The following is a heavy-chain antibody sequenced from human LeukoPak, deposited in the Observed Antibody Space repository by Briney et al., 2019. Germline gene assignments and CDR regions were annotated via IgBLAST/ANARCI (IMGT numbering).Heavy chain of an antibody. CDR3: ASAELGYCSGGSCSNWFDP. J-gene: IGHJ5*02. CDR1: GYSFTGYY. Sequence: ASVKVSCKASGYSFTGYYMHWVRQAPGQGLEWMGWINPNSGGTNYAQKFQGRVTMTRDTSISTAYMELSRLRSDDTAVYYCASAELGYCSGGSCSNWFDPWGQGTLVTVSS. CDR2: INPNSGGT. V-gene: IGHV1-2*02. D-gene: IGHD2-15*01.